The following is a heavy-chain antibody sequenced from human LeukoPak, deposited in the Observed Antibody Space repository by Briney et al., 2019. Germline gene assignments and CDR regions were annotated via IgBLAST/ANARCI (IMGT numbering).Heavy chain of an antibody. Sequence: EASVKVSCKVSGYTLTELSMHWVRQAPGKGLEWMGDFDPEDGETIYAQKFQGRVTMTEDTSTDTAYMELSSLRSEDTAVYYCATDGPLVPADIIPYWGQGTLVTVSS. D-gene: IGHD2-2*01. CDR1: GYTLTELS. CDR3: ATDGPLVPADIIPY. J-gene: IGHJ4*02. CDR2: FDPEDGET. V-gene: IGHV1-24*01.